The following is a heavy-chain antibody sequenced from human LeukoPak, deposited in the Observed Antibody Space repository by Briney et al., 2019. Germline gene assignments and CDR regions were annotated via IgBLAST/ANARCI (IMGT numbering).Heavy chain of an antibody. V-gene: IGHV3-7*03. CDR1: GFTFSSSA. D-gene: IGHD2-21*02. CDR2: IRRDGSEK. Sequence: PGGSLRLSCAASGFTFSSSAMSWVRQAPGKGLEWVSDIRRDGSEKFYADSVKGRFTISRDNSKSSLSLQMNSLRTEDTAVYYCARYGLTAALDFWGQGTLVTVSS. CDR3: ARYGLTAALDF. J-gene: IGHJ4*02.